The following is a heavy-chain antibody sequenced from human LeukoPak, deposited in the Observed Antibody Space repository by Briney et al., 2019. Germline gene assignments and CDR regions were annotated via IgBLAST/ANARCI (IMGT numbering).Heavy chain of an antibody. J-gene: IGHJ6*03. D-gene: IGHD2-2*02. V-gene: IGHV3-7*01. CDR2: IKQDGSEK. CDR3: ARDNIVVVPAAIIHYYYYYMDV. Sequence: GGSLRLSCAASGFTFSSYWMSWVRQAPGKGLEWVANIKQDGSEKYYEDSVEGRFTISRDNAKNSLYLQMNSLRAEDTAVYYCARDNIVVVPAAIIHYYYYYMDVWGKGTTVTVSS. CDR1: GFTFSSYW.